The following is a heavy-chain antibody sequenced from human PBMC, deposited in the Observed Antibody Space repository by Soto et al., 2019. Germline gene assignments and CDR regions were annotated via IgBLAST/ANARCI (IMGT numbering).Heavy chain of an antibody. CDR2: IIPIFGTA. D-gene: IGHD5-12*01. CDR1: GGTFSSYA. V-gene: IGHV1-69*01. J-gene: IGHJ2*01. Sequence: QVQLVQSGAEVKKPGSSVKVSCKASGGTFSSYAISWVRQAPGQGLEWMGGIIPIFGTANYAQKFQGRVTNTADESTSPAYMELSSLRSEDTAVYYCARGRVEMATIRGGGWYFDLWGRGTLVTVSS. CDR3: ARGRVEMATIRGGGWYFDL.